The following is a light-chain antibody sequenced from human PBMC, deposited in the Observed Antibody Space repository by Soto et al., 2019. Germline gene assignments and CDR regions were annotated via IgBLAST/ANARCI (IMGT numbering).Light chain of an antibody. CDR2: GAS. J-gene: IGKJ5*01. Sequence: DIVLTQSPGTLSLSPGEEATLSCRASQTTSSMYLAWHQQIPGQAPLLLIYGASSRATGVPDRFSGSGSGIDFTLTISRFEPEDVAVYYCLNYGRTFGQGTRLEIK. V-gene: IGKV3-20*01. CDR1: QTTSSMY. CDR3: LNYGRT.